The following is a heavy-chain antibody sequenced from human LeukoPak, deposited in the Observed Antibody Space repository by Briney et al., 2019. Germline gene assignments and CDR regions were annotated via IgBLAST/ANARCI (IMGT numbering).Heavy chain of an antibody. Sequence: SVKVSCKASGGTFSSYAISWVRQAPGQGLEWMGRIIPILGIANYAQKFQGRVTITADKSTSTAYMELSSLRSEDTAVYYCARGPQWLVVFDYWGQGTLVTVSS. J-gene: IGHJ4*02. V-gene: IGHV1-69*04. CDR2: IIPILGIA. CDR3: ARGPQWLVVFDY. CDR1: GGTFSSYA. D-gene: IGHD6-19*01.